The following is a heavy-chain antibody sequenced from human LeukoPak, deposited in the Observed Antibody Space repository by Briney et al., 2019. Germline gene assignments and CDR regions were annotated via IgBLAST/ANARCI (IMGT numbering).Heavy chain of an antibody. V-gene: IGHV3-74*01. J-gene: IGHJ4*02. CDR2: INSDGSST. CDR3: ARETAAAGDYYFDY. CDR1: GFTFRSYW. D-gene: IGHD6-13*01. Sequence: PGGSLRLSCAASGFTFRSYWMHWVRQAPGKVLVLVSRINSDGSSTSYADSVKGRFTISRDNAKNTLYLQMNSLRAEDTAVYYCARETAAAGDYYFDYWGQGTLVTVSS.